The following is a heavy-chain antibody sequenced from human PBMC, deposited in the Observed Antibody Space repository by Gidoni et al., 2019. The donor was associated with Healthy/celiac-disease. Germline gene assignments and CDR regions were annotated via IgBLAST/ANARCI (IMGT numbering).Heavy chain of an antibody. Sequence: EVQLLESGGGLVQPGGSLRLSCAASGFTFSSYAMSWVRQAPGKGLGWVSAISGSGGSTYYADSVKGRFTISRDNSKNTLYLQMNSLRAEDTAVYYCAKDLWGSGYVIYWYFDLWGRGTLVTVSS. CDR2: ISGSGGST. V-gene: IGHV3-23*01. CDR3: AKDLWGSGYVIYWYFDL. CDR1: GFTFSSYA. D-gene: IGHD5-12*01. J-gene: IGHJ2*01.